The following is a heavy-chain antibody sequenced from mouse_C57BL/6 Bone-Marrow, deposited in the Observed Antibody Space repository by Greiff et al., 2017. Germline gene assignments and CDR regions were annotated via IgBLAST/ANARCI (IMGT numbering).Heavy chain of an antibody. V-gene: IGHV3-6*01. CDR1: GYSITSGYY. D-gene: IGHD1-1*01. Sequence: EVKLMESGPGLVKPSQSLSLTCSVTGYSITSGYYWNWIRQFPGNKLEWMGYISYDGSNNYNPSLKNRISITRDTSKNQFFLKLNSVTTEDTATYYCARDPYYYGSSYDYAMDYWGQGTSVTVSS. CDR2: ISYDGSN. CDR3: ARDPYYYGSSYDYAMDY. J-gene: IGHJ4*01.